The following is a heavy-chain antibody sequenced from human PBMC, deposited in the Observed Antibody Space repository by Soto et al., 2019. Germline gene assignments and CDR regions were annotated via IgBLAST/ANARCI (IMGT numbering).Heavy chain of an antibody. D-gene: IGHD3-9*01. Sequence: ASVKVSCKASGYTFTSYYMHWVRQAPGQGLEWMGIINPSGGSTSYAQKFQGRVTMTRDTSTSTVYMELSSLRSEDTAVYYCARESSGPVYYDILTGYSPRWFDPWGQGTLVT. J-gene: IGHJ5*02. CDR3: ARESSGPVYYDILTGYSPRWFDP. CDR1: GYTFTSYY. V-gene: IGHV1-46*03. CDR2: INPSGGST.